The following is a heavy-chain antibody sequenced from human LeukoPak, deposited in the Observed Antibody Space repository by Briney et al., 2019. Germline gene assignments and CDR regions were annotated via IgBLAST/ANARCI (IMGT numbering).Heavy chain of an antibody. D-gene: IGHD3-10*01. CDR3: ARRNYGGFDY. CDR1: GFTFSSYW. J-gene: IGHJ4*02. V-gene: IGHV3-7*05. Sequence: GGSRSLSCAASGFTFSSYWLSWVRQAPGKGLEWVANIKQDGSEKYYVDSVKGRFTISRDNAKNSLYLQMNSLRAEDKAVYYCARRNYGGFDYWGQGTLVTVSS. CDR2: IKQDGSEK.